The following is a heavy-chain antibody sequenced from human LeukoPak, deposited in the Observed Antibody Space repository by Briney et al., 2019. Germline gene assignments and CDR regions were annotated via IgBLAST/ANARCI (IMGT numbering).Heavy chain of an antibody. Sequence: RPGGSLRLPCATSGFTFSSYWMHWVRQVPGKGLVWVSRVNGDGTSTSYADSVQGRFTISRDNAKNTLYLYMNSLRGDDTAIYFCVRSCSSGSCYGYKDYWGQGTLVTVSS. J-gene: IGHJ4*02. CDR3: VRSCSSGSCYGYKDY. CDR2: VNGDGTST. CDR1: GFTFSSYW. D-gene: IGHD2-2*01. V-gene: IGHV3-74*01.